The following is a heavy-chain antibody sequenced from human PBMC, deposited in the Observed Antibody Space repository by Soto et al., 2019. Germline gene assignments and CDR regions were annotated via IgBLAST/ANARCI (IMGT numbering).Heavy chain of an antibody. D-gene: IGHD2-15*01. CDR3: SRDPPAASRFDY. J-gene: IGHJ4*02. CDR2: ISSSSSYI. CDR1: GFTFISYS. V-gene: IGHV3-21*01. Sequence: PGGSLRLSCAASGFTFISYSMNWVLQAPGKGLEWVSSISSSSSYIYYADSVKGRFTISRDNAKNSLYLQMNSLRAEDTAVYYCSRDPPAASRFDYPGPGTLLTLFS.